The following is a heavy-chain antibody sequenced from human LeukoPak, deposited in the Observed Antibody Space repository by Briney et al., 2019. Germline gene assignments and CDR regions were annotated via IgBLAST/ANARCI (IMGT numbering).Heavy chain of an antibody. V-gene: IGHV3-53*01. CDR2: IYSGGST. Sequence: PGGSLRLSCAASGFTVSSNYMSWVRQAPGKGLEWVSVIYSGGSTYYADSVKGRFTISRDNSKNTLYLQMNSLRAEDTAVYYCARAKIGYSYLIDYWGQGTLVTVSS. CDR1: GFTVSSNY. J-gene: IGHJ4*02. CDR3: ARAKIGYSYLIDY. D-gene: IGHD5-18*01.